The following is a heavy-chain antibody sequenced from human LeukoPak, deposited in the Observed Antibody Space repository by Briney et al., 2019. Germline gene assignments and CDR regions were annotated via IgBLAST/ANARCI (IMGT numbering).Heavy chain of an antibody. CDR1: GFTFSSYA. CDR2: ISYDGSNK. CDR3: ARGDDIVATIQGSLTGY. D-gene: IGHD5-12*01. J-gene: IGHJ4*02. V-gene: IGHV3-30*01. Sequence: GGSLRLSCAASGFTFSSYAMHWVRQAPGKGLEWVAVISYDGSNKYYADSVKGRFTISRDNSKNTLYLQMNSLRAEDTAVYYCARGDDIVATIQGSLTGYWGQGTLVTVSS.